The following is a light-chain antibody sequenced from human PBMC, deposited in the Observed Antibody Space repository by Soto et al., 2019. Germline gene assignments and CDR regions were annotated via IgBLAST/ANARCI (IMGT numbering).Light chain of an antibody. CDR2: EVS. V-gene: IGLV2-14*01. J-gene: IGLJ1*01. CDR3: SSYTTSSTRV. Sequence: QSVLTQPASVSGSPGQSITISCTGTSSDVGGYNYVSWYQQHPGKAHKLMIYEVSNRPSGVSNRFSASKSGNTASLTISGLQTEDEADYYCSSYTTSSTRVFGTGTKVTVL. CDR1: SSDVGGYNY.